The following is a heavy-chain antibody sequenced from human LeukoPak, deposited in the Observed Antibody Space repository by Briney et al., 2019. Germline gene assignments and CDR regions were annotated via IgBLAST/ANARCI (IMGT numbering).Heavy chain of an antibody. V-gene: IGHV6-1*01. CDR1: GDSVSSA. J-gene: IGHJ4*02. Sequence: SQTLSLTCAISGDSVSSAWNWIRQSPSRGLEWLGRTYYSSKWYTDYAVSVKGRVSNSPDTSKNQLSLQLSSVTPEDTAVYYCARGWLRSGFDLWGQGTLVTVSS. CDR2: TYYSSKWYT. CDR3: ARGWLRSGFDL. D-gene: IGHD5-12*01.